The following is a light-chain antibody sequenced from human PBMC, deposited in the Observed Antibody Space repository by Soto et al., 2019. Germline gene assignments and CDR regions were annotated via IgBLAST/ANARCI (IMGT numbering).Light chain of an antibody. CDR3: QQYDNLIT. J-gene: IGKJ5*01. V-gene: IGKV1-33*01. CDR1: QDISNY. Sequence: DIQMTQSPSSLSASVGDRVTITCQASQDISNYLNWYQQKPGKAPKLLMYDASNLETGVPSRFSGSGSGTDFTFTISSLQHEDIATYYCQQYDNLITFDKGTRLEIK. CDR2: DAS.